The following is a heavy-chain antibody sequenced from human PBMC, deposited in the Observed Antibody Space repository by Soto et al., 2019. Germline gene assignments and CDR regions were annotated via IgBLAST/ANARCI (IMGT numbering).Heavy chain of an antibody. CDR3: ARGVYDYGSGDYAGSGLSV. J-gene: IGHJ6*02. CDR1: GGSMSPFY. V-gene: IGHV4-59*01. Sequence: QVQLLESGPGLLKPSETLSLTCSVSGGSMSPFYWSWIRQSPRKGLEWIGYIYYSGNTNYNPSLKSRVNISVDTTKDQCSLRLSTVTAADSAVYYCARGVYDYGSGDYAGSGLSVWGRGTKVIVSS. D-gene: IGHD3-3*01. CDR2: IYYSGNT.